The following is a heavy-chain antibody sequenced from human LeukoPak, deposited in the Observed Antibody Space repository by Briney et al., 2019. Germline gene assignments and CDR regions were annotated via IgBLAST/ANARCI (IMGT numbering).Heavy chain of an antibody. CDR1: GFTFSSYA. J-gene: IGHJ4*02. V-gene: IGHV3-23*01. Sequence: GGSLRLSCAASGFTFSSYAMHWVRQAPGKGLEWVSGISGSGGTTDYADSVKGRFTISRDSSKNTLYLQMHSLRAEDTAVYYCAARPGEVAVPYDYWGQGTLVTVSS. D-gene: IGHD2-15*01. CDR3: AARPGEVAVPYDY. CDR2: ISGSGGTT.